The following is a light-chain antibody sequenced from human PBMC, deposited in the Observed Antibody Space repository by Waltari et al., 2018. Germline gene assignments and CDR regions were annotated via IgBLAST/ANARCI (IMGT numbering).Light chain of an antibody. CDR2: EVT. V-gene: IGLV2-8*01. J-gene: IGLJ2*01. CDR1: SSDVGRYNF. CDR3: SSYAGSMTLV. Sequence: QSALTQPPSASGSPGQSVTISCTGTSSDVGRYNFFSWYQQHPGKAPKLIIYEVTERPSGVPDRFSGSKSGNTASLTVSGLQTEDESYYYCSSYAGSMTLVFGGGTKLTVL.